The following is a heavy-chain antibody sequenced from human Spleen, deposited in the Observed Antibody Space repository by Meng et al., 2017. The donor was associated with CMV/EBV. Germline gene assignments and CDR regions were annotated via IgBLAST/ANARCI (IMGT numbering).Heavy chain of an antibody. CDR2: ISSSSSYI. V-gene: IGHV3-21*04. CDR1: GFTFSSYS. D-gene: IGHD6-19*01. J-gene: IGHJ4*02. CDR3: AKDRFDTSGWGGYFFDY. Sequence: GESLKISCVASGFTFSSYSMNWVRQAPGKGLEWVSSISSSSSYIYYADAVKGRFTISRDNSKNTVYLQMSALRAEDTAMYYCAKDRFDTSGWGGYFFDYWGQGTLVTVSS.